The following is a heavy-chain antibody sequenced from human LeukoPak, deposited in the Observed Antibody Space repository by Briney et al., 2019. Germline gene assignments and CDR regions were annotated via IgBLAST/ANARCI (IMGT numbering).Heavy chain of an antibody. Sequence: GASVKVSCKASGYTFTSYSISWVRQAPGEGLVWMGWISRYNGDTNYAQKFQGRVTMTTDTSTSTAYMELRNLRSDDTAVYYCARLSGDGGYYYYMDVWGKGTTVTISS. V-gene: IGHV1-18*01. D-gene: IGHD3-10*01. J-gene: IGHJ6*03. CDR2: ISRYNGDT. CDR1: GYTFTSYS. CDR3: ARLSGDGGYYYYMDV.